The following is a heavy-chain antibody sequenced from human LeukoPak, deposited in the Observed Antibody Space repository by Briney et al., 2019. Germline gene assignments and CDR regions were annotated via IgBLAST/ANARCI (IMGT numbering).Heavy chain of an antibody. Sequence: RGSLRLSCAASGVTPCTYLMSCVRQAPGRRLEWVSVITASGGSTYYADSVKGRFTVSRHTPKNTLYLQMNSLRAEDAAVYYCAKRDSSGSHYFDYWGRGTLVTVSS. CDR1: GVTPCTYL. J-gene: IGHJ4*02. D-gene: IGHD6-19*01. CDR3: AKRDSSGSHYFDY. CDR2: ITASGGST. V-gene: IGHV3-23*01.